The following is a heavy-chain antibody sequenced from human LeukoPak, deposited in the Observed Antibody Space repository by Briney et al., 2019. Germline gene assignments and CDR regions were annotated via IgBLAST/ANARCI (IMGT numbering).Heavy chain of an antibody. V-gene: IGHV1-46*01. J-gene: IGHJ4*02. CDR2: INPSDGGT. Sequence: ASVKVSCKASGYTFRTHYTHWVRQAPGQGLEWMGIINPSDGGTTYAQKFQGRVTMTRDTFTSTIYMELSSLRFEDTAVYYCARASSNEIDYWGQGTLVTVSS. CDR1: GYTFRTHY. CDR3: ARASSNEIDY. D-gene: IGHD4-11*01.